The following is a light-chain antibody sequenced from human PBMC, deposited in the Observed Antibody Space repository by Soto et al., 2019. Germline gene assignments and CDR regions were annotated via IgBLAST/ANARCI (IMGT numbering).Light chain of an antibody. Sequence: DIQMTQSPSSLSASVGDRVTITCRASQSISNYLSWYQQIPGKAPKLLIYAASTLRSGVSSRFSGSGSGTDFTLTISRLQPEDFATYYCQQSYITPWTFGQGTKVEIK. CDR2: AAS. J-gene: IGKJ1*01. V-gene: IGKV1-39*01. CDR3: QQSYITPWT. CDR1: QSISNY.